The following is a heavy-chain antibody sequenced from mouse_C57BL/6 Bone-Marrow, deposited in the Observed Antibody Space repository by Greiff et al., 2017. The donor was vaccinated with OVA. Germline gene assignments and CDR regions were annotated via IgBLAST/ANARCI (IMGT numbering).Heavy chain of an antibody. Sequence: VQLQQSGAELIPPLSSVTLSCKASGYTFTGYWIEWVKQRPGHGLEWIGEILPGSGSTNYNEKFKGKATFTADTSSNTAYMQLSSLTTEDSAINYCARREVGLAYWGQGTLVTVSA. CDR1: GYTFTGYW. CDR3: ARREVGLAY. D-gene: IGHD1-1*01. CDR2: ILPGSGST. V-gene: IGHV1-9*01. J-gene: IGHJ3*01.